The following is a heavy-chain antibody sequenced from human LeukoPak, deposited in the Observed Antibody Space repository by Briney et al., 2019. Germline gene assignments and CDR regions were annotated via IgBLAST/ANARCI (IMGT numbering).Heavy chain of an antibody. CDR2: TNSRGLST. Sequence: GGSLRLSCEVSGFTFSAYAMAWVRQAPGKGLEWVSATNSRGLSTYYAASVKGRFTISRDNSRNTLFLQMNSLRAEDTAVYYCAKDQSHHASGSFYYFDSWGQGTLVTVSS. J-gene: IGHJ4*02. V-gene: IGHV3-23*01. D-gene: IGHD3-10*01. CDR1: GFTFSAYA. CDR3: AKDQSHHASGSFYYFDS.